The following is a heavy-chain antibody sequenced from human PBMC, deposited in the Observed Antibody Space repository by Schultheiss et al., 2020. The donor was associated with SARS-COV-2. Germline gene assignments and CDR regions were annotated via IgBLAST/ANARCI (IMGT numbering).Heavy chain of an antibody. CDR3: ANSAGITVWFRESDGMDV. CDR1: GFTFSSYS. V-gene: IGHV3-23*01. J-gene: IGHJ6*02. Sequence: GESLKISCAASGFTFSSYSMNWVRQAPGKGLEWVSAISGSGGSTYYADSVKGRFTISRDNSKNTLYLQMNSLRAEDTAVYYCANSAGITVWFRESDGMDVWGQGTTVTVSS. CDR2: ISGSGGST. D-gene: IGHD3-10*01.